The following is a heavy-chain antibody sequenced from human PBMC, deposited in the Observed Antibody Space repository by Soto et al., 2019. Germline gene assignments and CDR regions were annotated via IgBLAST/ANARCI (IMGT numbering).Heavy chain of an antibody. CDR3: ARHRFYGDYLDLGPKQWFDP. J-gene: IGHJ5*02. D-gene: IGHD4-17*01. V-gene: IGHV4-39*01. CDR1: GGSISSSSYY. Sequence: PSETLSLTCTVSGGSISSSSYYWGWIRQPPGKGLEWIGSIYYSGSTYYNPSLKSRVTISVDTSKNQFSLKLSSVTAADTAVYYCARHRFYGDYLDLGPKQWFDPWGQGTLVTVSS. CDR2: IYYSGST.